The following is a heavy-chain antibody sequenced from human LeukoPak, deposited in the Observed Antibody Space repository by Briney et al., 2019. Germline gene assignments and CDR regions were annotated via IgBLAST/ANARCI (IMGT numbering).Heavy chain of an antibody. V-gene: IGHV4-34*01. Sequence: SETLSLTCAVYGGSFSGYYWSWLRQPPGKGLEWIGEINHSGSTNYNPSLKSRVTISVDTSKNQFSLKLSSVTAADTAVYYCARHDYYGSGSFDYWGQGTLVTVSS. CDR1: GGSFSGYY. D-gene: IGHD3-10*01. J-gene: IGHJ4*02. CDR3: ARHDYYGSGSFDY. CDR2: INHSGST.